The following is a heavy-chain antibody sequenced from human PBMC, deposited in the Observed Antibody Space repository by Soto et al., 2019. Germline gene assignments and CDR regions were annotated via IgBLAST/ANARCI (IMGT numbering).Heavy chain of an antibody. J-gene: IGHJ6*02. V-gene: IGHV4-31*03. CDR3: ARRDLLTGIIVPAAPRVMDV. D-gene: IGHD2-2*01. Sequence: ASETLSLTCTVSGGSISSGGYYWSWIRQHPGKGLEWIGYIYYSGSTYYNPSLKSRVTISVDTSKNQFSLKLSSVTAADTAVYYCARRDLLTGIIVPAAPRVMDVWGQGTTVTSP. CDR2: IYYSGST. CDR1: GGSISSGGYY.